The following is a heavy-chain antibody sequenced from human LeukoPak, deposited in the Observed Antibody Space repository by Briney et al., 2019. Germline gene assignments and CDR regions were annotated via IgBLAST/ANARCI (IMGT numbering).Heavy chain of an antibody. Sequence: SETLSLTCTVSGYSISSGYYWGWIRQPPGKGLEWIGSVYHSGSTYYNPSLKSRVTISVDTSKNQFSLKLSSVTAADTAVYYCARDNGGKVNYWGQGTLVTVSS. CDR3: ARDNGGKVNY. V-gene: IGHV4-38-2*02. J-gene: IGHJ4*02. CDR2: VYHSGST. CDR1: GYSISSGYY. D-gene: IGHD4-23*01.